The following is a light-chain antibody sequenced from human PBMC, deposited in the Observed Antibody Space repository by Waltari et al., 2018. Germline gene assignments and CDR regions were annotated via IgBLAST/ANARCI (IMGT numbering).Light chain of an antibody. CDR3: CSYAGNYLRV. J-gene: IGLJ3*02. V-gene: IGLV2-11*01. Sequence: QSALTQPRSLSGSPRQSVPISCTGTSSDVGGYNYVSWYHQYPGRAPKVVISNVSKRPSGVPDRFSGSKSGNTASLTISGLQAEDEADYYCCSYAGNYLRVFGGGTRLTVL. CDR1: SSDVGGYNY. CDR2: NVS.